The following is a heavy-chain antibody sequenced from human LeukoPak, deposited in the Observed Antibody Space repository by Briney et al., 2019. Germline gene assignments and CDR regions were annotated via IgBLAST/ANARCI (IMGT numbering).Heavy chain of an antibody. Sequence: GGSLRLSCAASGFTFSSYNMNWVRQAPGKGLEWVSYISGSSSTIYYANSVKRRFTISRDNAKNSLYLQMNSLRAEDTAVYSCARGATGYSMGYWGQGTLVTVSS. CDR1: GFTFSSYN. D-gene: IGHD3-9*01. V-gene: IGHV3-48*01. CDR3: ARGATGYSMGY. CDR2: ISGSSSTI. J-gene: IGHJ4*02.